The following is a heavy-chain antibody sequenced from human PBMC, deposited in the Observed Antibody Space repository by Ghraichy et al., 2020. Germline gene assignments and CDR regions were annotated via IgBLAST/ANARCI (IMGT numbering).Heavy chain of an antibody. CDR1: GYSFTSYW. CDR3: ARLTSAGQYGMDV. J-gene: IGHJ6*02. Sequence: GESLNISCKGSGYSFTSYWIGWVRQMPGKGLEWMGIIYPGDSDTRYSPSFQGQVPISADKSISTAYLQWSSLKASDTAMYYGARLTSAGQYGMDVWGQGTTVTVSS. CDR2: IYPGDSDT. D-gene: IGHD6-13*01. V-gene: IGHV5-51*01.